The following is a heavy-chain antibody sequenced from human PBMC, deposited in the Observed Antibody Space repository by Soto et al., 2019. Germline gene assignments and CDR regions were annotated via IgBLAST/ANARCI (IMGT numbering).Heavy chain of an antibody. D-gene: IGHD3-10*01. CDR3: ARGFVYYGSGTNGLDV. V-gene: IGHV4-34*01. Sequence: SETLSLTCAVYGGSFSGYYWSWIRQPPGKGLEWIGEINHSGSTNYNPSLKSRVTISVDTSKNQFSLKLSSVTAADTAVYYCARGFVYYGSGTNGLDVWGQGTTVTVSS. J-gene: IGHJ6*02. CDR2: INHSGST. CDR1: GGSFSGYY.